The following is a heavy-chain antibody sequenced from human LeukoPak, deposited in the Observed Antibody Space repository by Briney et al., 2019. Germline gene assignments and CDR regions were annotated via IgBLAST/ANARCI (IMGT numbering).Heavy chain of an antibody. CDR2: ISYDGSNK. J-gene: IGHJ3*02. CDR3: ARGSTYHDAFDI. V-gene: IGHV3-30-3*01. CDR1: GFTFSSYA. Sequence: PGRSLRLSCAASGFTFSSYAMHWVRQAPGKGLEWVAVISYDGSNKYYADSVKGRFTISRDNSKNTLYLQMNSLRAEDTAVYYCARGSTYHDAFDIWGQGTMVTVSS. D-gene: IGHD3-10*01.